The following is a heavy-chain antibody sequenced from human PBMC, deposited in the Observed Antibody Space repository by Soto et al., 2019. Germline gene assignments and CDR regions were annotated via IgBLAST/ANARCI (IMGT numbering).Heavy chain of an antibody. CDR3: AREKGSPHPAPWFDP. V-gene: IGHV3-11*01. J-gene: IGHJ5*02. D-gene: IGHD6-13*01. CDR1: GFTLSDYY. Sequence: GGSLRLSCAASGFTLSDYYMSWIRQAPGKGLEWVSYISSSGSTIYYADSVKGRFTISRDTAKNSLYLQMNSLRAEDTAVYYCAREKGSPHPAPWFDPWGQGTLVTVSS. CDR2: ISSSGSTI.